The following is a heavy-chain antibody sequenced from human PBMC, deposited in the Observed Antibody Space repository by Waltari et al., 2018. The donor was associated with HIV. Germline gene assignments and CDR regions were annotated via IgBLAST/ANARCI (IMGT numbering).Heavy chain of an antibody. CDR2: IRYDGSKK. CDR1: GFTLSSSG. J-gene: IGHJ4*02. V-gene: IGHV3-33*01. Sequence: QVHMVESGGGVVQPGRSLRLSCAASGFTLSSSGMHWVRQAPVKGLVWVTVIRYDGSKKYYADSVKGRFTISRDNSKNTLYLQMNSLRIEDTAVYYCARKYSSSWGAPFDYWGQGTLVTVSS. D-gene: IGHD6-13*01. CDR3: ARKYSSSWGAPFDY.